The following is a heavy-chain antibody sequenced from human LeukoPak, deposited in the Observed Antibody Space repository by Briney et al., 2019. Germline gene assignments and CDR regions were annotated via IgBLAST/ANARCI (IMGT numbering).Heavy chain of an antibody. J-gene: IGHJ6*03. D-gene: IGHD4-17*01. CDR1: NYSISNSLY. CDR3: ARGAYGYYMDV. CDR2: IYRSGST. V-gene: IGHV4-38-2*02. Sequence: SERLSLTYSGSNYSISNSLYWGWLRQPPGKWLEWIGSIYRSGSTFYNPSLKSRVTISLDTSKNQFPLKLRSVTAADTAVYFCARGAYGYYMDVWGKGTTVTVSS.